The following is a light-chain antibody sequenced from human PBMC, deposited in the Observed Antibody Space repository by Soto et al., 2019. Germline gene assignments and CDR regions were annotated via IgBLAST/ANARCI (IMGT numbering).Light chain of an antibody. Sequence: EIVLTQSPATLSFSPGERATLSCRASQSVTTNYLAWYQQKPGQAPRLLIYGASSRATDIPDRFSGSGSGTDFTLTISRLEPEDLAVYHCQQYGDSPQTFGQGTKVEIK. V-gene: IGKV3-20*01. J-gene: IGKJ1*01. CDR2: GAS. CDR3: QQYGDSPQT. CDR1: QSVTTNY.